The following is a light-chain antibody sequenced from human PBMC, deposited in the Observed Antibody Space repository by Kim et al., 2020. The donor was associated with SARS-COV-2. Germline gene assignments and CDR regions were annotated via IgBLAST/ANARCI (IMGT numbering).Light chain of an antibody. Sequence: ASTGDRVTITCRASPGISSYLAWYQQKPGKAPKLLIYAASTLQSGVPSRFSGSGSGTDFTLTISCLQSEDFATYYCQQYYSYPPTFGQGTKVDIK. CDR2: AAS. J-gene: IGKJ1*01. CDR1: PGISSY. V-gene: IGKV1-8*01. CDR3: QQYYSYPPT.